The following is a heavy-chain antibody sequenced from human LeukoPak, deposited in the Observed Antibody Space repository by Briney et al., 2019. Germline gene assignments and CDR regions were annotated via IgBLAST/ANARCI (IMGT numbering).Heavy chain of an antibody. CDR1: GYTFTGYY. D-gene: IGHD6-13*01. CDR2: INPNSGGT. J-gene: IGHJ2*01. Sequence: ASVKVSCKASGYTFTGYYMHWVRQAPGQGLEWMGWINPNSGGTNYAQKFQGRVTMTRDTSISTAYMELSRLRSDDTAVYYCARAEALRAAAENWYFDLWGRGTLVTVSS. CDR3: ARAEALRAAAENWYFDL. V-gene: IGHV1-2*02.